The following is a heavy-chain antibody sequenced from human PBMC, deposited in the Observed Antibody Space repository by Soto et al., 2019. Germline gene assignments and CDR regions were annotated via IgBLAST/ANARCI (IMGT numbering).Heavy chain of an antibody. Sequence: EVQLLESGGGLVQPGGSLRLSCAASGFTFSNYAMTWVRQSPGKGLEWVSGISGSGDFTSYADSVMGRFTISRDNSKNTLYLQMNSLRAEDTAIYYCAKGAYGSGSYDCWGQGTLVTVSS. D-gene: IGHD3-10*01. CDR2: ISGSGDFT. CDR3: AKGAYGSGSYDC. V-gene: IGHV3-23*01. J-gene: IGHJ4*02. CDR1: GFTFSNYA.